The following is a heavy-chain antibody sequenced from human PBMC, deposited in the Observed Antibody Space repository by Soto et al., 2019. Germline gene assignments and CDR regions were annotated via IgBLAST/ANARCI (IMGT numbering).Heavy chain of an antibody. V-gene: IGHV3-30*03. J-gene: IGHJ4*02. Sequence: GGSLRLSCAASGFTFSTYGMHWVRQAPGKGLEWVAIILYDGSNKYYAASVKGRFTISRDNSKNTLYLQMNSLRAEDTATYYCVPTPEGQPFDYWGQGTLVTVSS. D-gene: IGHD2-2*01. CDR2: ILYDGSNK. CDR3: VPTPEGQPFDY. CDR1: GFTFSTYG.